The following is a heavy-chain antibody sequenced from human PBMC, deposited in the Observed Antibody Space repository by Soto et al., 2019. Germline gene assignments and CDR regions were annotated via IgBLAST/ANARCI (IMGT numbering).Heavy chain of an antibody. CDR2: VSFDGKVT. CDR3: AREPYGDSQYFDY. V-gene: IGHV3-30*03. Sequence: GESLKISCAASRFTFSSYIMNWVRQGPDKGLEWVAVVSFDGKVTYYADSVKGRFTVSRDNSKNTIYLQANSLRAEDTAVYYCAREPYGDSQYFDYWGQGTPVTVSS. J-gene: IGHJ4*02. CDR1: RFTFSSYI. D-gene: IGHD2-21*02.